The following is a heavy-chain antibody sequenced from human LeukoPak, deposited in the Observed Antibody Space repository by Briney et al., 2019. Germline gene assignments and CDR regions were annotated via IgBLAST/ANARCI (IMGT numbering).Heavy chain of an antibody. J-gene: IGHJ4*02. CDR2: IYSSGST. Sequence: SETLSLTCTVSGGFINSYYWSWIRQPAGKGLEWIGRIYSSGSTNYNPFLKSRVSMSVDTSKNQFSLKLTSVTAADTAVYYCARGGKATVVTMWGQGILVTVSS. CDR1: GGFINSYY. D-gene: IGHD4-23*01. V-gene: IGHV4-4*07. CDR3: ARGGKATVVTM.